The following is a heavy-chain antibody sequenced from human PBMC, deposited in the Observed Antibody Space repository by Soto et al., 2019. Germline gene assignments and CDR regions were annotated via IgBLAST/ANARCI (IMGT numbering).Heavy chain of an antibody. D-gene: IGHD4-4*01. CDR1: GFPFSSYV. V-gene: IGHV3-23*01. CDR2: ISGGGRNT. CDR3: AKDSNKYSSSLRGRYFDY. Sequence: EVQLLESGGGLVQRGGSLRLSCAASGFPFSSYVMAWVRQAPGKGLEWVSGISGGGRNTFYADSVKGRFTISRGNSNNTLLLQMNSLGAEDTAVYYCAKDSNKYSSSLRGRYFDYWGQGIGVTVSS. J-gene: IGHJ4*02.